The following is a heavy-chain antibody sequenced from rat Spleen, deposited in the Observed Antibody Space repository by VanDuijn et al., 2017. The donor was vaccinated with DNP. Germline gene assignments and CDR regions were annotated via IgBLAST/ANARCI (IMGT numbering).Heavy chain of an antibody. CDR2: SSPSGSRT. D-gene: IGHD4-1*01. J-gene: IGHJ2*01. CDR3: ARGGLHYFDY. V-gene: IGHV5-22*01. CDR1: GFTFSNYY. Sequence: EVQLVESGGGLVQPGRSLKLSCAASGFTFSNYYMAWVRQAPKKGLEWVAASSPSGSRTYYADSVKGRFTISRDDAKSGLYLQMNSLKSEDTATYYCARGGLHYFDYWGQGVMVTVSS.